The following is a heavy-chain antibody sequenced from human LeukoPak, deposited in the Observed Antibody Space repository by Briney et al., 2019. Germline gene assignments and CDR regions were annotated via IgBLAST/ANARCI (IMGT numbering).Heavy chain of an antibody. CDR3: ATRYASGPIADY. Sequence: AGRSLRLSCAASGFTFDDYAMHWVRQAPGKGLEWVSGISWNSGSIGYADSVKGRFTISRDNAKNSLYLQMNSLRAEDTALYYCATRYASGPIADYWGQGTLVTVSS. CDR1: GFTFDDYA. V-gene: IGHV3-9*01. J-gene: IGHJ4*02. D-gene: IGHD3-10*01. CDR2: ISWNSGSI.